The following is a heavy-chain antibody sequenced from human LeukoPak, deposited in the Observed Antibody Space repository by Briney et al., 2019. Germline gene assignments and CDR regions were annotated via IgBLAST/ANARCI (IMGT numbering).Heavy chain of an antibody. D-gene: IGHD3-10*01. V-gene: IGHV3-74*01. Sequence: HTGGSLRLSCAVSGFTFSSYWMHWVRQAPGKGLEWVSRVDLDESNINYADSVKGRFTISRDNAKNTLFLQMNSLRAEDTAVYYCVREAFEVRHWYFDLWGRGTLVTVSS. J-gene: IGHJ2*01. CDR2: VDLDESNI. CDR1: GFTFSSYW. CDR3: VREAFEVRHWYFDL.